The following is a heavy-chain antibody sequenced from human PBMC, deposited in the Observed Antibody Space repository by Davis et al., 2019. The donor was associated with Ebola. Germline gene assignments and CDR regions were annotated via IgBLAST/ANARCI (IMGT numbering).Heavy chain of an antibody. D-gene: IGHD6-25*01. CDR2: IIPILGIA. Sequence: SVKVSCKASGYTFTSYAISWVRQAPGQGLEWMGRIIPILGIANYAQKFQGRVTITADKSTSTAYMELSSLRAEDTAVYYCARDLVQQRPFDYWGQGTLVTVSS. CDR3: ARDLVQQRPFDY. CDR1: GYTFTSYA. V-gene: IGHV1-69*04. J-gene: IGHJ4*02.